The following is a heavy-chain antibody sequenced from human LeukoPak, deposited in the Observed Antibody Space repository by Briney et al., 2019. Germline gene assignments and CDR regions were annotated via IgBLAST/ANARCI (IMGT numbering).Heavy chain of an antibody. J-gene: IGHJ4*02. CDR2: IYYSGST. D-gene: IGHD3-22*01. V-gene: IGHV4-59*01. Sequence: SETLSLTCAVYGGSISSYYWSWIRQPPGKGLEWIGYIYYSGSTNYNPSLKSRVTISVDTSKNQFSLKLSSVTAADTAVYYCAAMYYYDSSGYYYAGGVVDYWGQGTLVTVSS. CDR1: GGSISSYY. CDR3: AAMYYYDSSGYYYAGGVVDY.